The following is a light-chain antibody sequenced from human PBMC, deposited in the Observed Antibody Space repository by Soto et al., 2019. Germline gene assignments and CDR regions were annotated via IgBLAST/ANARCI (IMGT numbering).Light chain of an antibody. CDR1: QSISTF. CDR2: AAS. CDR3: QQSYSPPIT. J-gene: IGKJ5*01. V-gene: IGKV1-39*01. Sequence: DIQVTQSPSSLSASVGDRVTITCRASQSISTFLSWYQQKPGKAPKLLIYAASSLQTGVQSRFSGSGSGTDFTLTISSLQPEDFVTYYCQQSYSPPITFGQGTRLEIK.